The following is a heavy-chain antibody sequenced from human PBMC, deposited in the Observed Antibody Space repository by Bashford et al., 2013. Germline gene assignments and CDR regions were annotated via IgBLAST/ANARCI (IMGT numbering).Heavy chain of an antibody. V-gene: IGHV1-8*01. CDR3: ATRRTGMTTVIKNWFDP. J-gene: IGHJ5*02. Sequence: ASVKVSCRTSGYTFISHDLNWVRQATGQGLEWMGWVNPNSGLTGYARKFQGRVTMTRDTSISTAYMELSGLRSEDTAVYYCATRRTGMTTVIKNWFDPWGQGTLVTVSS. CDR2: VNPNSGLT. D-gene: IGHD4-23*01. CDR1: GYTFISHD.